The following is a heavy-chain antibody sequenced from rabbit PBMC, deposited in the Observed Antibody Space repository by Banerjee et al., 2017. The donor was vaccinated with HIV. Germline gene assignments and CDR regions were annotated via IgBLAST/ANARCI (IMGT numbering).Heavy chain of an antibody. D-gene: IGHD4-1*01. J-gene: IGHJ4*01. Sequence: QEQLVESGGGLVQPGGSLKLSCKASGFDFSSNAMCWVRQAPGKGLELIACIYSSNGDKWYASWVNGRFTISRSTSLNTVDLKMTSLTVADTASYFCARDLAGVIGWNFNLWGPGTLVTVS. CDR3: ARDLAGVIGWNFNL. V-gene: IGHV1S47*01. CDR1: GFDFSSNA. CDR2: IYSSNGDK.